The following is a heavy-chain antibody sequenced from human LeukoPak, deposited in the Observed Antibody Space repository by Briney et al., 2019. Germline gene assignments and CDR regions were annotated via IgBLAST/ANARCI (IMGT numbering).Heavy chain of an antibody. CDR2: ISYDGSNK. CDR1: GFTFSSYG. D-gene: IGHD3-22*01. J-gene: IGHJ5*02. V-gene: IGHV3-30*03. CDR3: AREAPDSSGYPS. Sequence: PGGSLRLSCAASGFTFSSYGMHWVRQAPGKGLEWVAVISYDGSNKYYADSVKGRFTISRDNSKNTLYLQMNSLRAEDTAVYYCAREAPDSSGYPSWGQGTLVTVSS.